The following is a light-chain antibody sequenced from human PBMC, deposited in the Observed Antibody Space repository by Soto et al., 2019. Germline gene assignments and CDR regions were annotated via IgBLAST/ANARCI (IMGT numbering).Light chain of an antibody. J-gene: IGLJ2*01. CDR3: SSYAGRDTYVV. V-gene: IGLV2-8*01. CDR1: VSDVGGYNY. Sequence: QSVLTQPPSASGSPGQSVTISCTGTVSDVGGYNYVSWYQQHPGKAPKLMIYAVSQRPSGVSDRFSGSKSGNTASLTVSGLQAEEEADYYCSSYAGRDTYVVFGGGTKLTVL. CDR2: AVS.